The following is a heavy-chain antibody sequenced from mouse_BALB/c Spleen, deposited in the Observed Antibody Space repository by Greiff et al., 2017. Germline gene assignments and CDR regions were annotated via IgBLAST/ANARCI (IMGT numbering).Heavy chain of an antibody. CDR1: GFTFSSFG. CDR2: ISSGSSTI. D-gene: IGHD2-4*01. Sequence: EVHLVESGGGLVQPGGSRKLSCAASGFTFSSFGMHWVRQAPEKGLEWVAYISSGSSTIYYADTVKGRFTISRDNPKNTLFLQMTSLRSEDTAMYYCARIYDYDIYYAMDYWGQGTSVTVSS. CDR3: ARIYDYDIYYAMDY. V-gene: IGHV5-17*02. J-gene: IGHJ4*01.